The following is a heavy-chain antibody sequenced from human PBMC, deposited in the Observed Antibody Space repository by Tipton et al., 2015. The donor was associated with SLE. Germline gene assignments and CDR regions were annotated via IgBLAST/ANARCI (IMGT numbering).Heavy chain of an antibody. V-gene: IGHV4-59*01. D-gene: IGHD3-10*01. J-gene: IGHJ4*02. CDR2: VYLGGSS. Sequence: TLSLTCSVSGSSINSYYWSWIRQSPGKGLEWIGYVYLGGSSNYNPSLKSRVTISIDTSKNHVSLKLKSVTAADTAVYYCARGVGYYASATDYWGQGTLVTVSS. CDR1: GSSINSYY. CDR3: ARGVGYYASATDY.